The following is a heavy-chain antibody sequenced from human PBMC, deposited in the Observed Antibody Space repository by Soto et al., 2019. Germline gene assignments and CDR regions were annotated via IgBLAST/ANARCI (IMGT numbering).Heavy chain of an antibody. V-gene: IGHV4-34*01. D-gene: IGHD6-13*01. CDR2: INHSGST. J-gene: IGHJ5*01. CDR3: ARVRAYSSSWYGASGWFDP. CDR1: GGSFSCYC. Sequence: PSETLSLSFADYGGSFSCYCWSWIRQAPGKGLEWIGEINHSGSTNYNPSLKSRVTMSVDTSKNQFSLKLSSVTAADTAVYYCARVRAYSSSWYGASGWFDPWGQGTMVTVSS.